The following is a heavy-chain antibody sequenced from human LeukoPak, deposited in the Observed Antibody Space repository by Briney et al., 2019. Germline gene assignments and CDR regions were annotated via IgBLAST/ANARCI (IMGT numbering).Heavy chain of an antibody. D-gene: IGHD2-15*01. CDR3: ARGTCSGGNCYGWFDP. CDR2: INHSGST. J-gene: IGHJ5*02. Sequence: SETLSLTCAVYGGSFSGYYWSWIRQPPGKGLEWIGEINHSGSTNYNPSLKSRVTISVDTSKNQFSLKLSSVTAADTAVYYCARGTCSGGNCYGWFDPWGQGTLVTVSS. V-gene: IGHV4-34*01. CDR1: GGSFSGYY.